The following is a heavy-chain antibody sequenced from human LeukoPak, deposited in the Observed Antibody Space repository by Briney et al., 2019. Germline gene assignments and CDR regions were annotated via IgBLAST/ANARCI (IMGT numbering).Heavy chain of an antibody. CDR2: IYHSGST. V-gene: IGHV4-38-2*02. CDR3: ARVGYYPDYYMDV. D-gene: IGHD2-21*01. J-gene: IGHJ6*03. Sequence: SETLSLTCTVSGYSISSGYYWAWIRQPPGKVLGLIGSIYHSGSTYSNTSLKSRVTISVATSKNQISLRLSSVTAADTAVYYCARVGYYPDYYMDVWGKGTPVTVSS. CDR1: GYSISSGYY.